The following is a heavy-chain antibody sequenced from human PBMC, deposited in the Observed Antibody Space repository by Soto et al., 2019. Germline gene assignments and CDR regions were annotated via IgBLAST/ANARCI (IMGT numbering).Heavy chain of an antibody. J-gene: IGHJ3*02. Sequence: GGSLRLSCAASGFTISDYYMSWIRQAPGKGLEWVGRIKSKTDGGTTDYAAPVKGRFTISRDDSKNTLQLQMNSLKTGVTAVYYCATGHLRTFDIWGQGTMVTVSS. CDR3: ATGHLRTFDI. V-gene: IGHV3-15*01. D-gene: IGHD3-10*01. CDR2: IKSKTDGGTT. CDR1: GFTISDYY.